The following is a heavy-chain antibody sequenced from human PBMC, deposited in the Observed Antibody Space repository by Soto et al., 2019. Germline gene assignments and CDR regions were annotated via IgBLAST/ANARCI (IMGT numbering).Heavy chain of an antibody. V-gene: IGHV3-48*02. CDR1: GFTFSSYS. D-gene: IGHD3-3*01. Sequence: EVQLVESGGGLVQPGGSLRLSCAASGFTFSSYSMNWVRQAPGKGLEWVSYISSSSSTIYYADSVKGRFTISRDNAKNSLYLQMNSLRDEDTAVYYCARGQGLRFLEWLPGYYYGMDVWGQGTTVTVSS. CDR3: ARGQGLRFLEWLPGYYYGMDV. J-gene: IGHJ6*02. CDR2: ISSSSSTI.